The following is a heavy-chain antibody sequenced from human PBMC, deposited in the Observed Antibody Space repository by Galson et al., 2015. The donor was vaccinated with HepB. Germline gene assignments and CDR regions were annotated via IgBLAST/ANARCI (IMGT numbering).Heavy chain of an antibody. D-gene: IGHD4-17*01. CDR3: ARDRPDYGDSLRPSGLDY. Sequence: SLRLSCAASGFTFSSYSMNWVRQAPGKGLEWVSYISSSSSTIYYADSVKGRFTISRDNAKNSLYLQMNSLRDEDTAVYYCARDRPDYGDSLRPSGLDYWGQGTLVTVSS. CDR1: GFTFSSYS. J-gene: IGHJ4*02. CDR2: ISSSSSTI. V-gene: IGHV3-48*02.